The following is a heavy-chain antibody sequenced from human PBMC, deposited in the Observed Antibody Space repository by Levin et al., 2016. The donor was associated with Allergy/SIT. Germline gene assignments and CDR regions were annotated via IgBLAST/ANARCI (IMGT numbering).Heavy chain of an antibody. CDR2: ISYDGSND. CDR3: AKDFTDFGDYLDS. V-gene: IGHV3-30*18. CDR1: GFNLGSYG. Sequence: GGSLRLSCAASGFNLGSYGMHWVRQAPGKGLEWVAIISYDGSNDHYGDSVRGRFIISRDNLKNTLSLQMNSLRPGDTGIYYCAKDFTDFGDYLDSWGQGTLVTVSS. D-gene: IGHD4-17*01. J-gene: IGHJ4*02.